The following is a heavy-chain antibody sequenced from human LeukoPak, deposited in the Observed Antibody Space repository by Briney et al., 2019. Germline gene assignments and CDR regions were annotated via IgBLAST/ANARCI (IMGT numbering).Heavy chain of an antibody. D-gene: IGHD3-3*01. V-gene: IGHV3-23*01. CDR2: ISGNGGST. Sequence: GGSLRLSCAVSGCTFSSYGMNWVRQAPGKGLEWVSTISGNGGSTYYADSVQGRFTISRDNSKNTLYLRMNSLRAEDTAVYCCAKLHDFWSGYCDFWGQGTLVTVSS. CDR1: GCTFSSYG. J-gene: IGHJ4*02. CDR3: AKLHDFWSGYCDF.